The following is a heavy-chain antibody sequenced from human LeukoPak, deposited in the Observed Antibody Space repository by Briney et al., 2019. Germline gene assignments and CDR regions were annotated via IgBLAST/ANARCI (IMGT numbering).Heavy chain of an antibody. J-gene: IGHJ3*02. CDR3: AKDSSRDLQWRPGAFDI. CDR1: GFTFSSYS. V-gene: IGHV3-21*04. CDR2: ISSSSSYI. D-gene: IGHD2-8*01. Sequence: GGSLRLSCAASGFTFSSYSMNWVRQAPGKGLEWVSSISSSSSYIYYADSVKGRFTISRDNSKNTLYLQMNSLRAEDTAVYYCAKDSSRDLQWRPGAFDIWGQGTMVTVSS.